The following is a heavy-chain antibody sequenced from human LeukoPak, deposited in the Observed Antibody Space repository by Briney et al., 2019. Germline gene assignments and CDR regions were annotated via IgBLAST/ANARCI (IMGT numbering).Heavy chain of an antibody. Sequence: SVKVSCKASGGTFSSYAISWVRQAPGQGLEWMGRIIPILGIANYAQKFQGRVTITADKSTSTAYMELSSLRSEDTAVYYCAIRLISGSYSKGDYFDYWGQGTLVTVSS. CDR1: GGTFSSYA. V-gene: IGHV1-69*04. J-gene: IGHJ4*02. CDR2: IIPILGIA. D-gene: IGHD1-26*01. CDR3: AIRLISGSYSKGDYFDY.